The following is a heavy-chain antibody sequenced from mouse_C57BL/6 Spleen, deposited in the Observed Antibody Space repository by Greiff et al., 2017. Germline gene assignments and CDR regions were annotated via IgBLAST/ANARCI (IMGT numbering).Heavy chain of an antibody. J-gene: IGHJ1*03. CDR1: GYSFTDYN. D-gene: IGHD1-1*01. V-gene: IGHV1-39*01. CDR3: TRLDYGSSHNWYFDV. CDR2: INPNYGTT. Sequence: EVQLQQSGPELVKPGASVKISCKASGYSFTDYNMNWVKQSNGKSLEWIGVINPNYGTTSYNQKFKGKATLTVDQSSSTAYMQLRSLTSEDSAVYYCTRLDYGSSHNWYFDVWGTGTTVTVSS.